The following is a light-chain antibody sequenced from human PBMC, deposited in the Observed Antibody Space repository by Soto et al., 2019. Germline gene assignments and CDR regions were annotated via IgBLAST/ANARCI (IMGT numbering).Light chain of an antibody. J-gene: IGLJ2*01. V-gene: IGLV2-11*01. CDR3: CSYAGTYTPL. Sequence: QSALTQPRSVSGSPGQSVTISCTGTISDVGGYNYVSWYQHNPGKAPKLMIFDVSARPSGVPDRFSGSKSANTASLTISGLQAEDEADYYCCSYAGTYTPLFGGGTKLTVL. CDR2: DVS. CDR1: ISDVGGYNY.